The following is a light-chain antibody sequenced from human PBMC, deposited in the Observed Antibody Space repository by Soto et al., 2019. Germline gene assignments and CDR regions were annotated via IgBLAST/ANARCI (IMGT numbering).Light chain of an antibody. CDR2: DAS. CDR3: LQYNIYWP. CDR1: QPISTW. V-gene: IGKV1-5*01. Sequence: DIQMTQSPSTLSASLVHRLTITCRASQPISTWLAWYQQKPGTDPKLLIFDASTLQSGVPSSFSGSGFGTEFTLTISRLQPEEVASYFCLQYNIYWPLGRGTKVDI. J-gene: IGKJ1*01.